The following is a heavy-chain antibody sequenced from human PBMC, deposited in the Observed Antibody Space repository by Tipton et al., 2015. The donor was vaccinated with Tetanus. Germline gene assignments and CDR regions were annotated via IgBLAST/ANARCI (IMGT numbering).Heavy chain of an antibody. CDR2: IYSSGSF. V-gene: IGHV4-59*01. Sequence: TLSLTCAVSGGPFRGYYWSWIRQTPGKGLEWIGYIYSSGSFNYNPSLRSRVTLSVDTSQKQFSLNLRSMTAADTAVYYCARGGPESRWYFDLWGRGTLVTVSS. J-gene: IGHJ2*01. CDR3: ARGGPESRWYFDL. CDR1: GGPFRGYY.